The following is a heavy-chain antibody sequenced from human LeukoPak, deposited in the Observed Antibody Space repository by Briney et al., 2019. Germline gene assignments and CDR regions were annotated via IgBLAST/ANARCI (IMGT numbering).Heavy chain of an antibody. J-gene: IGHJ6*02. V-gene: IGHV3-7*03. Sequence: GGSLRLSCAASGFTFGSYWMNWARQALGKGLEWVASINHNGNVNYYVDSVKGRFTISRDNAKNSLYLQMSNLRAEDTAVYFCARGGGLDVWGQGATVTVSS. CDR3: ARGGGLDV. D-gene: IGHD3-16*01. CDR1: GFTFGSYW. CDR2: INHNGNVN.